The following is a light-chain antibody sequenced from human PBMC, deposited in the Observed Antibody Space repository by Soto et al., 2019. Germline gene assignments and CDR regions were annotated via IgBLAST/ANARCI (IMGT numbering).Light chain of an antibody. CDR1: SSDLGSYNL. Sequence: QSVLTQPASVSGSPGQSITISCTGTSSDLGSYNLVSWYQQHPGKAPKLMIYEVSKRPSGVSNRFSGSKSGNTASLTISGLQAEDEADYYCCSYAGSSTSWVFGGGTKLTVL. V-gene: IGLV2-23*02. J-gene: IGLJ3*02. CDR3: CSYAGSSTSWV. CDR2: EVS.